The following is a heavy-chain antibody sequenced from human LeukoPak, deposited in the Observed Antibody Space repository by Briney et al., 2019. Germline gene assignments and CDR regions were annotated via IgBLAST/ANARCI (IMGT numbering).Heavy chain of an antibody. J-gene: IGHJ4*02. Sequence: GGSLRLSCAASGFTFSSYSMNWVRQAPGKGLEWVSSISTSSIYIYYADSVKGRFTISRGNAKNSLYLQMNSLRAEDTAVYYCAKDYDFLPGYYPFDYWGRETLVTVS. D-gene: IGHD3-9*01. CDR2: ISTSSIYI. V-gene: IGHV3-21*04. CDR1: GFTFSSYS. CDR3: AKDYDFLPGYYPFDY.